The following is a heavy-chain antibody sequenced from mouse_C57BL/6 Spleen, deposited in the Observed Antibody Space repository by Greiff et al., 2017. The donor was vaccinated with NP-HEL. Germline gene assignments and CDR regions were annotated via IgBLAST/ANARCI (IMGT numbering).Heavy chain of an antibody. J-gene: IGHJ4*01. CDR1: GYTFTSYW. CDR2: IYPGSGST. V-gene: IGHV1-55*01. CDR3: ARGGLLYYGSSYDAMDY. D-gene: IGHD1-1*01. Sequence: QVQLQQPGAELVKPGASVKMSCKASGYTFTSYWITWVKQRPGQGLEWIGDIYPGSGSTNYNEKFKSKATLTVDTSSSTAYMQLSSLTSEDSAVYYCARGGLLYYGSSYDAMDYWGQGTSVTVSS.